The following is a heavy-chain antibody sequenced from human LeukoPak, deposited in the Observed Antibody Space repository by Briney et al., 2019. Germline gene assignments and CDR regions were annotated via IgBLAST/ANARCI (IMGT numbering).Heavy chain of an antibody. CDR1: GGSFSGYW. CDR3: ARTRRGLDFGVVKLSFDS. CDR2: IHHSGST. D-gene: IGHD3-3*01. V-gene: IGHV4-34*01. J-gene: IGHJ4*02. Sequence: PSETLSLTCSVYGGSFSGYWWTWIRQPPGKGLEWIGEIHHSGSTNYNPALRRRVTISMDTSKSQFSLNLTSVTAADAAMYFCARTRRGLDFGVVKLSFDSWGQGTLVTVSS.